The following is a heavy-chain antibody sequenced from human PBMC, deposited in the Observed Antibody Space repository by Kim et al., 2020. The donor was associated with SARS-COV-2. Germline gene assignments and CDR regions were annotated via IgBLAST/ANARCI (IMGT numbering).Heavy chain of an antibody. Sequence: ADSVKDRFTISRDNSNNTLYQQMNSLGAEDTAVHCCAKASITLLVVATDYWGQGTLVTVSS. D-gene: IGHD3-22*01. V-gene: IGHV3-23*01. CDR3: AKASITLLVVATDY. J-gene: IGHJ4*02.